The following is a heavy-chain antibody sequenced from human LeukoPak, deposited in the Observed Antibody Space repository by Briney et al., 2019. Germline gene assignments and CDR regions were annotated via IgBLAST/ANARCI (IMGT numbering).Heavy chain of an antibody. J-gene: IGHJ5*02. CDR2: IYYSGST. D-gene: IGHD1-26*01. V-gene: IGHV4-59*01. CDR1: GGSISSYY. Sequence: SETLSLTCTVPGGSISSYYWSWIRQPPGKGLEWVGYIYYSGSTNYNPSLKSRVTISVDTSKNQFSLKLSSVTAADTAVYYCARTTGSYWFDPWGQGTLVTVSS. CDR3: ARTTGSYWFDP.